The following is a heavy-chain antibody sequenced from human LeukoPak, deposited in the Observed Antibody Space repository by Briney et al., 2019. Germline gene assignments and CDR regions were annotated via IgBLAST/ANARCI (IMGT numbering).Heavy chain of an antibody. Sequence: PSETLSLTCTVSGGSISSGRYYWNWIRQPAGKGLEWIGRIYTSGSTSYNPALQSRVTISVDTSKNQFSLKLSSVTAADTAVYYCARARMIIDYWGQGTLVTVSP. CDR2: IYTSGST. CDR1: GGSISSGRYY. V-gene: IGHV4-61*02. D-gene: IGHD3-22*01. CDR3: ARARMIIDY. J-gene: IGHJ4*02.